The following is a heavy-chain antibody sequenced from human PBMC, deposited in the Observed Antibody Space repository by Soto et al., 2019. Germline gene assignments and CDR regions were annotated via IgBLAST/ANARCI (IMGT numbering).Heavy chain of an antibody. V-gene: IGHV3-15*07. J-gene: IGHJ4*02. CDR1: GFIFTNAW. CDR3: TTGVGATRNY. Sequence: EVQLVESGGGLVKPGESLRLSCAASGFIFTNAWMNWVRQTPGKGLEWVGRIKSKADGGTIDYTARLKGRFIISRDDSENTLYLQMNSLKIDDSGVYYCTTGVGATRNYWGQGTLVTVSS. D-gene: IGHD1-26*01. CDR2: IKSKADGGTI.